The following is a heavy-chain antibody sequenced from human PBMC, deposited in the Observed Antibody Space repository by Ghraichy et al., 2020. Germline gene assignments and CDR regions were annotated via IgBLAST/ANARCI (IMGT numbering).Heavy chain of an antibody. Sequence: SETLSLTCTVSGGSISSSSYYWGWIRQPPGKGLEWIGSIYYSGSTYYNPSLKSRVTISVDTSKNQFSLKLSSVTAAYTAVYYCARQFLTFSRGLRYFDWSRDYWGQGTLVTVSS. D-gene: IGHD3-9*01. CDR3: ARQFLTFSRGLRYFDWSRDY. J-gene: IGHJ4*02. CDR1: GGSISSSSYY. CDR2: IYYSGST. V-gene: IGHV4-39*01.